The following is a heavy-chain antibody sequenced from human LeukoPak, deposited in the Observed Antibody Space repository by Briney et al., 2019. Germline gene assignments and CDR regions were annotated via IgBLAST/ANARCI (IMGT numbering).Heavy chain of an antibody. CDR3: ARDQGADSGVVPHIDY. CDR2: IWHGGSNS. Sequence: PGGSLRLSCAASGFTFSGYGMHWVRQAPGEGLEWVAVIWHGGSNSYYADSVKGRFTISRDNAKNSLYLQMNSLRAEDTAVYYCARDQGADSGVVPHIDYWGQGTLVTVSS. V-gene: IGHV3-33*01. CDR1: GFTFSGYG. D-gene: IGHD3-3*01. J-gene: IGHJ4*02.